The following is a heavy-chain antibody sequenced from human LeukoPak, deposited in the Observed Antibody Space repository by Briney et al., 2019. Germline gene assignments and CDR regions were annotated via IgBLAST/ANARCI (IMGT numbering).Heavy chain of an antibody. CDR3: AKAVLAYCGGDCYSFDY. CDR2: ISSSSSTI. D-gene: IGHD2-21*02. Sequence: GGSLRLYCAASGFTFSSYSMNWVRQAPGKGLEWVSYISSSSSTIYYADSVKGRFTISRDNAKNSLYLQMNSLRAEDTALYYCAKAVLAYCGGDCYSFDYWGQGTLVTVSS. V-gene: IGHV3-48*04. J-gene: IGHJ4*02. CDR1: GFTFSSYS.